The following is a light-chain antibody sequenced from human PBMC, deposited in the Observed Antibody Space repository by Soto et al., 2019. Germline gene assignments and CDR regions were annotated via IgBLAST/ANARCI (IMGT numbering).Light chain of an antibody. J-gene: IGKJ2*01. CDR1: QSVRSNF. Sequence: ETVLTQSPGTVSLSPGERATLSCRTSQSVRSNFLAWYQQKPGQAPRLLIYGVFNRAAGIPDRFSGSGAGTDSTLTFSGLEPEDSAVYYCQHYDGSPQTFGQGTKVEIK. V-gene: IGKV3-20*01. CDR2: GVF. CDR3: QHYDGSPQT.